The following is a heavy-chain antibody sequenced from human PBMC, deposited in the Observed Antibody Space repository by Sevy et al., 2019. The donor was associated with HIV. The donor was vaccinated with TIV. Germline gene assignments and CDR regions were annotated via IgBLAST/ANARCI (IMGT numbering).Heavy chain of an antibody. CDR1: AFSFRDYG. CDR3: AKASRGVVAEFDH. Sequence: GGSLRLSCAASAFSFRDYGMHWVRQAPGKGLEWVAVISADGKDKYYADSVKGRFTISKHISKNILYLQMNSPRAEDTAVYYCAKASRGVVAEFDHWGRGTRVTVSS. V-gene: IGHV3-30*18. D-gene: IGHD2-21*01. J-gene: IGHJ4*02. CDR2: ISADGKDK.